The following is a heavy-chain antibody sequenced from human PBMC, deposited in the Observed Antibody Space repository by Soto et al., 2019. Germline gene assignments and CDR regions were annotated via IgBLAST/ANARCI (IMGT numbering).Heavy chain of an antibody. V-gene: IGHV4-4*02. CDR1: GGSMSSPNW. Sequence: QVRLQESGPGLVKPSGTLSLTCLVSGGSMSSPNWWSWVRQAPGKGLEWIAEMHHSGATNYNPSLKSRVIISIDKSKNQCSLNLSSVTAADTAVYYCATGSLYYYGSGGMWDSWGRGALVTVPS. CDR2: MHHSGAT. CDR3: ATGSLYYYGSGGMWDS. J-gene: IGHJ4*02. D-gene: IGHD3-10*01.